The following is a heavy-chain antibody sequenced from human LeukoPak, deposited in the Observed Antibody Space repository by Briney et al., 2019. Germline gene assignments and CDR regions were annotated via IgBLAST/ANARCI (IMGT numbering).Heavy chain of an antibody. CDR3: ARLIAVAGTNWFDP. CDR2: IYPGDSGT. J-gene: IGHJ5*02. D-gene: IGHD6-19*01. Sequence: GESLKISCKGSGYSFTSYWIGWVRQMPGKGLEWMGVIYPGDSGTRYSPSFQGQVTISADKSISTAYLQWSSLKASDTAMYYCARLIAVAGTNWFDPWGQGTLVTVSS. CDR1: GYSFTSYW. V-gene: IGHV5-51*01.